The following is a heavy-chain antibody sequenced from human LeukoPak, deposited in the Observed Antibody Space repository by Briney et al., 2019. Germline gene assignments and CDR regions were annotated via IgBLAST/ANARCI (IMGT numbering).Heavy chain of an antibody. J-gene: IGHJ4*02. CDR3: ARDVGSPYYFDY. V-gene: IGHV1-2*02. CDR1: GYTFTVYY. D-gene: IGHD2-15*01. Sequence: ASVRVSSKASGYTFTVYYMHWVRQAPGQGREDMGWINPNSGGTNYAQKFQGRVTMTRDTSTSTAYMELSRLRSDDTAVYYCARDVGSPYYFDYWGQGTLVTVSS. CDR2: INPNSGGT.